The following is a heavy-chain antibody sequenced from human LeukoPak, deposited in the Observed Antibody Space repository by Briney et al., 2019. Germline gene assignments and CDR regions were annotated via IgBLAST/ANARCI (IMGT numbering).Heavy chain of an antibody. CDR3: ARDKYGYNTPIDY. CDR2: ISYDGSNK. D-gene: IGHD5-24*01. CDR1: GFTFSNFG. V-gene: IGHV3-30-3*01. Sequence: GGSLRLSCAASGFTFSNFGMYWVRQAPGKGLEWVAVISYDGSNKYHADSEKGRFTISRDNSKNTLYLQMNSLRLEDTAVYYCARDKYGYNTPIDYWGQGTLATVSS. J-gene: IGHJ4*02.